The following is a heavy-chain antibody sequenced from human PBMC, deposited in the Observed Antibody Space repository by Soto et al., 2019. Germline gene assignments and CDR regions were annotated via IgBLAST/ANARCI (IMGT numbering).Heavy chain of an antibody. J-gene: IGHJ2*01. Sequence: QVQLVQSGAEVKKPGSSVKVSCKASGGTFSSYTISWVRQATGQGLEWMGRIIPILGIANYAEKFQGRVTITEDKSTSTAYMGLSSLRSEDTAVYYCARDSPIAAAGTGWYFDLWGRGTLVTVSS. V-gene: IGHV1-69*08. CDR1: GGTFSSYT. CDR2: IIPILGIA. D-gene: IGHD6-13*01. CDR3: ARDSPIAAAGTGWYFDL.